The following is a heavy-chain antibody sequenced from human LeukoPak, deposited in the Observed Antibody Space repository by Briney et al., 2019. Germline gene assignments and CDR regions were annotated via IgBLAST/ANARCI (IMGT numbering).Heavy chain of an antibody. J-gene: IGHJ4*02. Sequence: GGSLRLSCAASGFTFSRYGMHWVRQAPGKGLEWVAVISYYGSDKYYADSVKGRFTISRDNSKNTLYLQVNSLRTEDTAVYYCARLQRAALDYWGQGTLVTVSS. V-gene: IGHV3-30*03. CDR2: ISYYGSDK. D-gene: IGHD6-25*01. CDR3: ARLQRAALDY. CDR1: GFTFSRYG.